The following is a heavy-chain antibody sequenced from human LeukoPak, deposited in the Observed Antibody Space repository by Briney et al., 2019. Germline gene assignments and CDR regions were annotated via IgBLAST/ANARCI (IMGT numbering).Heavy chain of an antibody. V-gene: IGHV4-38-2*02. J-gene: IGHJ5*02. CDR1: GYSISSGYY. CDR3: ARDQGIAVAGTLDRWFDP. Sequence: PSETLSLTCAVSGYSISSGYYWGWIRQPPGKGPEWVGSIYHSGSTYYNPSLKSRVTISVDTSKNQFSLKLSSVTAADTAVYYCARDQGIAVAGTLDRWFDPWGQGTLVTVSS. D-gene: IGHD6-19*01. CDR2: IYHSGST.